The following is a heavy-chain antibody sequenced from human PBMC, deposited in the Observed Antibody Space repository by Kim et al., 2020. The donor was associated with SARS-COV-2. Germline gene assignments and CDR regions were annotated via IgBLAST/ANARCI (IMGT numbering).Heavy chain of an antibody. D-gene: IGHD3-22*01. CDR3: ARTATHVADPSENYYYDSSGYPNYYYGMDV. CDR1: GGTFSSYA. J-gene: IGHJ6*02. CDR2: IIPIFGTA. V-gene: IGHV1-69*13. Sequence: SVKVSCKASGGTFSSYAISWVRQAPGQGLEWMGGIIPIFGTANYAQKFQGRVTITADESTSTAYMELSSLRSEDTAVYYCARTATHVADPSENYYYDSSGYPNYYYGMDVWGQGTTVTVSS.